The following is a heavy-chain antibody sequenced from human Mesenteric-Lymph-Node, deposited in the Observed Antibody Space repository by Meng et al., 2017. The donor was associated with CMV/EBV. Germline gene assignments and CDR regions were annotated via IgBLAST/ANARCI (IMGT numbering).Heavy chain of an antibody. J-gene: IGHJ5*02. CDR1: GFTFSSYA. CDR2: ISGSGGST. CDR3: AKDTYSSSWYNWFDP. D-gene: IGHD6-13*01. Sequence: GGSLRLSCAASGFTFSSYAMSWVRQAPGKGLEWVSAISGSGGSTYYADSVKGRFTISRDNSKNTLYLQMNSLRAEDTAVYYCAKDTYSSSWYNWFDPWGRGTLVTVSS. V-gene: IGHV3-23*01.